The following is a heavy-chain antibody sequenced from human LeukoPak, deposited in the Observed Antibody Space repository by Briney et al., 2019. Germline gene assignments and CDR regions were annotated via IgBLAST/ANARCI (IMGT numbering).Heavy chain of an antibody. Sequence: GGSLRLSCAASGFTFSNYAMNWVRQAPGKGLGWVSLISGSTGSTYYADSVKGRFSISRDNSKNTLYLQMNSLRAEDTAVYYCAKDLSSGWYPYYFDFWGRGTLVTVSS. D-gene: IGHD6-19*01. J-gene: IGHJ4*02. CDR1: GFTFSNYA. CDR3: AKDLSSGWYPYYFDF. CDR2: ISGSTGST. V-gene: IGHV3-23*01.